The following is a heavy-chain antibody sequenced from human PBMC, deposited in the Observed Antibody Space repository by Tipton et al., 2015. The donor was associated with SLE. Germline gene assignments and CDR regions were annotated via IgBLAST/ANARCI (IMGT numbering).Heavy chain of an antibody. Sequence: TLSLTCAVYGGSFSGYYWSWIRQPPGKGLEWIGEINHSGSTNYNPSLKSRVTISVDTSKNQLSLKLSSVTAADTAVYYCAAITGTTVDYWGQGTLVTVSS. V-gene: IGHV4-34*01. J-gene: IGHJ4*02. CDR3: AAITGTTVDY. D-gene: IGHD1-20*01. CDR1: GGSFSGYY. CDR2: INHSGST.